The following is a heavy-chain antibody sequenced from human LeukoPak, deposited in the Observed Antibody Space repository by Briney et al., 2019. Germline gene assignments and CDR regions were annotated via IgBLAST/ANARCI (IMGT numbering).Heavy chain of an antibody. CDR2: MNPNSGNT. CDR1: GYTFTSYD. Sequence: GASVKVSCKASGYTFTSYDINWVRQATGQGLEWMGWMNPNSGNTGYAQKFQGRVTITADKSTSTAYMELSSLRSEDTAVYYCARGIQLWQIDYWGQGTLVTVSS. CDR3: ARGIQLWQIDY. V-gene: IGHV1-8*03. J-gene: IGHJ4*02. D-gene: IGHD5-18*01.